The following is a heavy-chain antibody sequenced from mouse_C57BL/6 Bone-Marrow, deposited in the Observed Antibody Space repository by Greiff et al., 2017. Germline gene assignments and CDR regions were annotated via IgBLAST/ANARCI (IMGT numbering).Heavy chain of an antibody. V-gene: IGHV1-55*01. Sequence: QVQLQQPGAELVKPGASVKMSCKASGYTFTSYWITWVKQRPGHGLEWIGDIYPGSGSTNYNEKFKSKATLTVDTSSSTAYMQLSSLTSEDSAVYYCARKVALLITTVEPLFDYWGQGTTLTVSS. CDR1: GYTFTSYW. CDR3: ARKVALLITTVEPLFDY. J-gene: IGHJ2*01. CDR2: IYPGSGST. D-gene: IGHD1-1*01.